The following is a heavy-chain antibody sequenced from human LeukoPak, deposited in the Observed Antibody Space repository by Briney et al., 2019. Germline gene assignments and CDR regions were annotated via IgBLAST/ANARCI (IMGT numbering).Heavy chain of an antibody. CDR2: ISYSGST. Sequence: PSETLSLTCTVSGGSISSSYWSWIRQPPGKGLEWIGYISYSGSTNNNPSLKSRVTISVDTSKNQFSLKLSSVTAADTAVYYCAREGERGYGMDVWGQGTTVTVSS. CDR3: AREGERGYGMDV. V-gene: IGHV4-59*01. J-gene: IGHJ6*02. D-gene: IGHD3-16*01. CDR1: GGSISSSY.